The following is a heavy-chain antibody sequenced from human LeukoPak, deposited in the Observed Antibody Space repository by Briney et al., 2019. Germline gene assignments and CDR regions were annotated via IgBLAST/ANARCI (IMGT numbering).Heavy chain of an antibody. CDR3: TRGRAAGD. Sequence: GASVKVSCKASGYTFTNNDINWVRQATGQGIEWMGWVSPDSGDTGYAPNFRGRVTMTTDTSINTAYMELTNLTSEDTAIYYCTRGRAAGDWGQGTLVTVSS. V-gene: IGHV1-8*01. D-gene: IGHD6-19*01. J-gene: IGHJ4*02. CDR2: VSPDSGDT. CDR1: GYTFTNND.